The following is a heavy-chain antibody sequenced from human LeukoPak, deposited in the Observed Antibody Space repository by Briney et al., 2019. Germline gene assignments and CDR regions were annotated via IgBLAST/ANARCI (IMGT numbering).Heavy chain of an antibody. V-gene: IGHV1-69*05. CDR1: GGTFSSYA. CDR2: IIPIFGTA. D-gene: IGHD1-26*01. Sequence: SVKVSCKASGGTFSSYAISWVRQAPGQGLEWMGGIIPIFGTANYAQKFQGRVTITTDESTSAAYMELSSLRSEDTAVYYCASSSPSGSYAYYYYMDVWGKGTTVTVSS. J-gene: IGHJ6*03. CDR3: ASSSPSGSYAYYYYMDV.